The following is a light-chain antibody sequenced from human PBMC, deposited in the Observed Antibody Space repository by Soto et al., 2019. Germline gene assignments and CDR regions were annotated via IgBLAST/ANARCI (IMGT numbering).Light chain of an antibody. CDR3: QQYSTLPHT. CDR1: QSVSNSF. CDR2: GVS. J-gene: IGKJ2*01. V-gene: IGKV3-20*01. Sequence: ESVLTQSPGTLSLSPGERATLSCRASQSVSNSFFAWYQQKPGQAPRLLIYGVSSRATGIPDRFSGSGSGTDFTLTISRLEPEDFVVYCCQQYSTLPHTFGQGTKLEVK.